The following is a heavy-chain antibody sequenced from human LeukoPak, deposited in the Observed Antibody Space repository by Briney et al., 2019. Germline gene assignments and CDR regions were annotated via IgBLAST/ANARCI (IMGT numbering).Heavy chain of an antibody. CDR1: GYTFTSYG. V-gene: IGHV1-2*02. CDR2: INPNSGGT. D-gene: IGHD2-2*01. J-gene: IGHJ4*02. CDR3: ARYIVVVPAANSRYYFDY. Sequence: ASVKVSCKASGYTFTSYGISWVRQAPGQGLEWMGWINPNSGGTNYAQKFQGRVTMTRDTSISTAYMELSRLRSDDTAVYYCARYIVVVPAANSRYYFDYWGQGTLVTVSS.